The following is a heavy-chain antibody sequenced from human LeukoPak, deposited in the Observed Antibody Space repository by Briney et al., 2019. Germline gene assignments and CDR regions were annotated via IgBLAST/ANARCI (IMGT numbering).Heavy chain of an antibody. V-gene: IGHV1-3*01. CDR1: GYTFTSYA. CDR2: INAGNGNT. Sequence: GASVKVSCKASGYTFTSYAMHWVRQAPGQRLEWMGWINAGNGNTKYSQKFQGRVTITRDTSASTAYMELSSLRSEDTAVYYCARDLTYSGRTFEGDYWGQGTLVTVSS. D-gene: IGHD5-12*01. CDR3: ARDLTYSGRTFEGDY. J-gene: IGHJ4*02.